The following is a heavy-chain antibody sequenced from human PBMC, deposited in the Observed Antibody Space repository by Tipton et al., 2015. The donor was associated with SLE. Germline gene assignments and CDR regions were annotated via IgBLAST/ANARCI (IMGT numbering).Heavy chain of an antibody. CDR1: GGSISSYY. Sequence: TLSLTCTVSGGSISSYYWSWIRQPPGKGLEWIGYIYYSGSTNYNPSLKSRVTISLDPSKSQFSLRLSSVTAADTAIYYCARGGISHDYSGNFDFWGQGTLVPASS. CDR2: IYYSGST. CDR3: ARGGISHDYSGNFDF. J-gene: IGHJ4*02. V-gene: IGHV4-59*01. D-gene: IGHD5-12*01.